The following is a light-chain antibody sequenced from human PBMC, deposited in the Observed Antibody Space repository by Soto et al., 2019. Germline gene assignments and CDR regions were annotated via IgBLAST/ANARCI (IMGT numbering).Light chain of an antibody. V-gene: IGKV3-11*01. CDR3: QQRSNSEIT. J-gene: IGKJ3*01. CDR1: PSVANF. Sequence: EIVLTQSPATLSLSPGERATLSCRASPSVANFVAWYQQKPGQAPRLLIYGAFNRATGIPARFSGSGSGTDFTLTISSLEPEDSAVYYCQQRSNSEITFGPGTKVDIK. CDR2: GAF.